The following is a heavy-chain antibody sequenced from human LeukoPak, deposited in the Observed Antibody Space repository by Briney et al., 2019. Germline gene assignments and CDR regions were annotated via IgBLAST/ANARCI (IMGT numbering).Heavy chain of an antibody. CDR1: GFTFSGYW. D-gene: IGHD3-10*01. J-gene: IGHJ3*02. CDR3: AKDPGTMVRGVARAFDI. Sequence: GGSLRLSCAASGFTFSGYWMSWVRQAPGKGLEWVAFIRYDGSNKYYADSVKGRFTISRDNSKNTLYLQMNSLRAEDTAVYYCAKDPGTMVRGVARAFDIWGQGTMVTVSS. CDR2: IRYDGSNK. V-gene: IGHV3-30*02.